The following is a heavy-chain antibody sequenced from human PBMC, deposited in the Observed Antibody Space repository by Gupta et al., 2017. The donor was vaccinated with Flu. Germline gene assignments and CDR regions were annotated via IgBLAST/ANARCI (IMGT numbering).Heavy chain of an antibody. V-gene: IGHV3-23*01. D-gene: IGHD3-10*01. CDR1: GFTFSTYA. CDR2: IRGIGGNT. Sequence: EVQLLESGGDLVQPGGSLRLSCAVSGFTFSTYAMRWLRQAPGKGLEWVSVIRGIGGNTYYADSVKGRFTVSRDNSKNTLYLQMNSLRAEDTALYYCAKPVLAGDYPTRGSLYFDSWGQGALVTVSS. CDR3: AKPVLAGDYPTRGSLYFDS. J-gene: IGHJ4*02.